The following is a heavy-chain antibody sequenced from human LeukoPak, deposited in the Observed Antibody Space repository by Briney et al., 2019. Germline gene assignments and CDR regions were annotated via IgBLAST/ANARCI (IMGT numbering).Heavy chain of an antibody. CDR3: ARVAGGDYGFHFDY. J-gene: IGHJ4*02. CDR1: GGSISSSNW. CDR2: IYHSGST. V-gene: IGHV4-4*02. Sequence: SETLSLTCAVSGGSISSSNWWSWVRSPPAQGLEWIGEIYHSGSTNYNPSLKSRVTISVDKSKNQFSLKLSSVTAADTAVYYCARVAGGDYGFHFDYWGQGTLVTVSS. D-gene: IGHD4-17*01.